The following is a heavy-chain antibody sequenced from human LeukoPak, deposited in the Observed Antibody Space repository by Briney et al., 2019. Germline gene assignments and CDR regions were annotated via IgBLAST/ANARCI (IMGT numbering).Heavy chain of an antibody. D-gene: IGHD1-26*01. Sequence: ASVKVSCKASGYTFTGYYMHWVRQAPGQGLEWMGSINPNSGGTNYAQKFQGRVTMTRDTSISTAYMELSRLRSDDTAVYYCARDLKFGGSYYYFDYWGQGTLVTVSS. V-gene: IGHV1-2*02. CDR3: ARDLKFGGSYYYFDY. CDR1: GYTFTGYY. J-gene: IGHJ4*02. CDR2: INPNSGGT.